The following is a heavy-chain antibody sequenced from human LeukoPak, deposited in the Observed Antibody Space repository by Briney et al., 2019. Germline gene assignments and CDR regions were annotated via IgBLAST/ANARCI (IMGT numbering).Heavy chain of an antibody. Sequence: SVKVSCKASGGTLSSYAISWVRQAPGQGLEWMGRIIPILGIANYAQKFQGRVTITADKSTSTAYMELSSLRSEDTAVNYCANHYYGSGNKYLLTDVWGQGTTVTVSS. V-gene: IGHV1-69*04. J-gene: IGHJ6*02. D-gene: IGHD3-10*01. CDR1: GGTLSSYA. CDR2: IIPILGIA. CDR3: ANHYYGSGNKYLLTDV.